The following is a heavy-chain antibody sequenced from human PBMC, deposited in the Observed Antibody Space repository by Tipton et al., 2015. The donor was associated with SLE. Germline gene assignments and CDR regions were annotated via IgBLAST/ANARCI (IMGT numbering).Heavy chain of an antibody. CDR2: IYYSGST. CDR1: GGSISSYY. D-gene: IGHD6-19*01. J-gene: IGHJ4*02. CDR3: ARQSVAGTFDY. Sequence: TLSLTCTVSGGSISSYYWSWIRPPPGKGLEWIGYIYYSGSTNYNPSLKSRVTISVDTSKNQFSLKLSSVTAADTAVYYCARQSVAGTFDYWGQGTLVTVSS. V-gene: IGHV4-59*08.